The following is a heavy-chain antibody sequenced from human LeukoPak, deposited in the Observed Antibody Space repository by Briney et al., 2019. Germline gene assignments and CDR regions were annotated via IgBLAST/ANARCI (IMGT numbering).Heavy chain of an antibody. Sequence: SETLSLTCAVPGGSISSGGYSWSWIRQPPGKGLEWIGYIYHSGSTYYNPSLKSRVTISVGRSKNQFSLKLSSVTAADTAVYYCARTATYYYDSSGYHPYYFDYWGQGTLVTVSS. J-gene: IGHJ4*02. V-gene: IGHV4-30-2*01. CDR2: IYHSGST. CDR3: ARTATYYYDSSGYHPYYFDY. CDR1: GGSISSGGYS. D-gene: IGHD3-22*01.